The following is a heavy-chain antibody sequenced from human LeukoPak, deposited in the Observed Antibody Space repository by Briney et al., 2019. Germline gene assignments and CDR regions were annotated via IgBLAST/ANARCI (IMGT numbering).Heavy chain of an antibody. Sequence: GGSLRLSCAASGFTFSSYTMHWVRQAPGKGLEWVAVISYDGSNKYYADSVKGRFTISRDKSKNTLYLQMNSLRAEDTAVYYCARDGGLGIFDYWGQGTLVTVSS. CDR1: GFTFSSYT. J-gene: IGHJ4*02. CDR3: ARDGGLGIFDY. CDR2: ISYDGSNK. V-gene: IGHV3-30-3*01. D-gene: IGHD7-27*01.